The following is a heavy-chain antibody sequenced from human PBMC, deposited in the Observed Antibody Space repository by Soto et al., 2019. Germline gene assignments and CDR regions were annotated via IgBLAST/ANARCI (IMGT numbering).Heavy chain of an antibody. CDR3: ARELWLAVAGTIDP. Sequence: GASVKVSCKASGYTFTSYAMHWVRQAPGQRLEWMGWINAGNGNTKYSQKFQGRVTITRDTSASTAYMELSSLRSEDTAVYYCARELWLAVAGTIDPWGQGTLVTVSS. J-gene: IGHJ5*02. CDR2: INAGNGNT. V-gene: IGHV1-3*01. CDR1: GYTFTSYA. D-gene: IGHD6-19*01.